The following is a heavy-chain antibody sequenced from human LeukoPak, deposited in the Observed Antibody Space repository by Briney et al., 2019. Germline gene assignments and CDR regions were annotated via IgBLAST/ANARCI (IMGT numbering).Heavy chain of an antibody. CDR2: MNPNSGNT. CDR1: GYTFTSYD. V-gene: IGHV1-8*01. CDR3: ARGLGCSGGSCYNY. D-gene: IGHD2-15*01. Sequence: ASVKVSXKASGYTFTSYDINWVRQATGQGLEWMGWMNPNSGNTGYAQKFQGRVTMTRNTSISTAYMELSSLRSEDTAVYYCARGLGCSGGSCYNYWGQGTLVTVSS. J-gene: IGHJ4*02.